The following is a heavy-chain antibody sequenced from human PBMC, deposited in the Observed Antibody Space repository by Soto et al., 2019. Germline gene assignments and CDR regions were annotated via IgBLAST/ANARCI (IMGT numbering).Heavy chain of an antibody. J-gene: IGHJ4*02. CDR3: ASDYYDSSGYYSYYFDY. CDR1: GFTFSSYG. CDR2: ISSSSSYI. D-gene: IGHD3-22*01. V-gene: IGHV3-21*01. Sequence: GGSLRLSCAASGFTFSSYGMNWVRQAPGKGLEWVSSISSSSSYIYYADSVKGRFTISRDNAKNSLYLQMNSLRAEDTAVYYCASDYYDSSGYYSYYFDYWGQGTLVTVSS.